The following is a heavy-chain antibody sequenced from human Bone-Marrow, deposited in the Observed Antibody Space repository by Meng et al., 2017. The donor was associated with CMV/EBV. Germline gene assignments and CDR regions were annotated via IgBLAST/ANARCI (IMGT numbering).Heavy chain of an antibody. CDR3: ARGGTGILSTSFDP. D-gene: IGHD2-15*01. V-gene: IGHV1-2*02. J-gene: IGHJ5*02. CDR1: GYTFTGYY. CDR2: INPNSGGT. Sequence: GESLKISCKASGYTFTGYYMHWVRQAPGQGLEWMGWINPNSGGTNYAQKFQGRVTITRNTSISTAYMELSSLRSEDTAVYYCARGGTGILSTSFDPWGQGTLVTVSS.